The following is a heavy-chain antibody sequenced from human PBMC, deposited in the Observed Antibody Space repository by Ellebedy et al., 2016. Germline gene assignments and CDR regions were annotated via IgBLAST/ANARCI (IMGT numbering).Heavy chain of an antibody. D-gene: IGHD6-19*01. J-gene: IGHJ4*02. CDR1: GLTFANYR. CDR3: ALLAVAARFDY. CDR2: IEHDGTER. Sequence: GGSLRLXCAVSGLTFANYRMTWVRQSPGRGLEWVANIEHDGTERYYVDSVKGRFTVSRDNAKSLLYLQMNRLRNEDTAIYYCALLAVAARFDYWGQGVLVTVSA. V-gene: IGHV3-7*01.